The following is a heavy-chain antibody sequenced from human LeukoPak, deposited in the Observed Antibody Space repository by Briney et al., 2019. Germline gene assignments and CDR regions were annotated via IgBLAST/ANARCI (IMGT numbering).Heavy chain of an antibody. V-gene: IGHV1-46*01. CDR2: INAGGGST. CDR3: ATRHSDACDV. J-gene: IGHJ3*01. CDR1: GYTFSNNY. Sequence: ASVKVSCKASGYTFSNNYIHWVRQAPGQGLEWMGIINAGGGSTTYAQKFHGRVSMTRDTSTSTVYMELSTLSSEDTAVYYCATRHSDACDVWGQGTLVTVSS.